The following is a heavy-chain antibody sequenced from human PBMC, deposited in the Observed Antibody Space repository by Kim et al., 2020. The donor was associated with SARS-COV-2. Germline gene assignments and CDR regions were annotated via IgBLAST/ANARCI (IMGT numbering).Heavy chain of an antibody. D-gene: IGHD1-26*01. CDR2: ISWNSGSI. CDR1: GFTFDDYA. CDR3: ATLGGAIGLRGWDYYYGMDV. V-gene: IGHV3-9*01. J-gene: IGHJ6*02. Sequence: GGSLRLSCAASGFTFDDYAMHWVRQAPGKGLEWVSGISWNSGSIGYADSVKGRFTISRDNAKNSLYLQMNSLRAEDTALYYCATLGGAIGLRGWDYYYGMDVWGQGTTVTVSS.